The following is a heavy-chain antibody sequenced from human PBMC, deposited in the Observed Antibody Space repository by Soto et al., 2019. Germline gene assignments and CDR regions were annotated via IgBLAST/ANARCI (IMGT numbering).Heavy chain of an antibody. CDR2: IWYDGSNE. D-gene: IGHD6-19*01. CDR1: GFTFNNFG. CDR3: AKDRRYSSGWYGYFDS. V-gene: IGHV3-33*06. Sequence: PGGSLRLSCAASGFTFNNFGMHWVRQAPGKGLEWVAVIWYDGSNEYYADSVKGRFTISRDNSKNTLYLQMNSLRVEDTAVYYCAKDRRYSSGWYGYFDSWGPGTLVTVSS. J-gene: IGHJ4*02.